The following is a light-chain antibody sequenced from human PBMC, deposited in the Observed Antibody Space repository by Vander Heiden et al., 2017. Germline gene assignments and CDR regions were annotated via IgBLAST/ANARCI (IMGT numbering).Light chain of an antibody. CDR2: WAS. J-gene: IGKJ1*01. Sequence: DIVMTQSPDSLAGSLGERATINCKSSQSVLFSSSNKNSLAWFQQKPGQPPKLLIFWASTRESGVPDRFSGSGSGTDFTLTISSLQAEDAATYYCQQYDGTPQTFGQGTKVEIK. V-gene: IGKV4-1*01. CDR1: QSVLFSSSNKNS. CDR3: QQYDGTPQT.